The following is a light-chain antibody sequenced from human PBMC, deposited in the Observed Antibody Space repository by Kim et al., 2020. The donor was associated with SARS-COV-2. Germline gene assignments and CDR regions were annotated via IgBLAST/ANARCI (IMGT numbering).Light chain of an antibody. V-gene: IGLV2-8*01. CDR1: TSDVGSNNF. CDR3: SSSTGRNHLVV. Sequence: QSALTQPPSASGSPGQSVTITCTGTTSDVGSNNFIPWYQQHPGKVPKLMISEVTKRPSGVPDRFSGSKSGNTASLTVSGLQAEDEADYYCSSSTGRNHLVVFGGGTQLTVL. J-gene: IGLJ7*01. CDR2: EVT.